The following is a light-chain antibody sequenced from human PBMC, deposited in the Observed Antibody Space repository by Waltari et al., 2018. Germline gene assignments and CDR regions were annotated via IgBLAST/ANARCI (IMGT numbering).Light chain of an antibody. J-gene: IGKJ4*01. CDR2: WAS. CDR3: QQYFTTLT. Sequence: DIVMTQSPDSLAVSLGERASINSTSSQTLLYNSNNKNYLAWYQLKPGQPPKLLIYWASTRQSGVPDRFSGSGSGTDFTLTISSLQAGDVAVYYCQQYFTTLTFGGGTKVELK. CDR1: QTLLYNSNNKNY. V-gene: IGKV4-1*01.